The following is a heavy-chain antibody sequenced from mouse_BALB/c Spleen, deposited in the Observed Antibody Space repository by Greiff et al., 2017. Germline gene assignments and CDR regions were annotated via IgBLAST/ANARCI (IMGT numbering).Heavy chain of an antibody. V-gene: IGHV6-6*02. CDR1: GFTFSNYW. CDR2: IRLKSNNYAT. J-gene: IGHJ2*01. Sequence: EVKLEESGGGLVQPGGSMKLSCVASGFTFSNYWMNWVRQSPEKGLEWVAEIRLKSNNYATHYAESVKGRFTISRDDSKSSVYLQMNNLRAEDTGIYYCTRGYSDYWGQGTTLTVSS. CDR3: TRGYSDY.